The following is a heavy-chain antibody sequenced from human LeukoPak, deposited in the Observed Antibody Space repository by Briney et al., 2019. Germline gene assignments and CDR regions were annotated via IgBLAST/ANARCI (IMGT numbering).Heavy chain of an antibody. Sequence: KPSETLSLTCTVSGGSISSSSYYWGWIRQPPGKGLEWIGSIYYSGSTYYNPSLRSRVTISVDTSKNQFSLKLSSVTAADTAVYYCARLVVPAARRSYWYFDLWGRGTLVTVFS. CDR3: ARLVVPAARRSYWYFDL. J-gene: IGHJ2*01. CDR1: GGSISSSSYY. D-gene: IGHD2-2*01. CDR2: IYYSGST. V-gene: IGHV4-39*01.